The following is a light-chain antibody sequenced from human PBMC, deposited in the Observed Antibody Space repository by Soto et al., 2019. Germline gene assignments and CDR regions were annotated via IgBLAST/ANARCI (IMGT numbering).Light chain of an antibody. CDR3: QQRSNWPPIT. CDR2: DAS. J-gene: IGKJ5*01. CDR1: QSVSSY. Sequence: EIVLTQSPVTLSLSPGERATLSCRASQSVSSYLAWYQQKPGQAPRLLIYDASNRATGIPARVSGSGSGTDFTLTIDNLEPEDFAVYYCQQRSNWPPITFGQGTRLEIK. V-gene: IGKV3-11*01.